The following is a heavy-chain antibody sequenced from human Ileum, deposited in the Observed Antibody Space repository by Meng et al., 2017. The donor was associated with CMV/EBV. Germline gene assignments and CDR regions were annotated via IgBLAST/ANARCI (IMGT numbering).Heavy chain of an antibody. D-gene: IGHD1-1*01. CDR3: VKGRSGATYSGLDV. Sequence: GESLKISCAASGFSFDEYAMHWVRQAPGKGLEWVSATTDKGSSTYYADSVRGQFIVSRDHAERTMSLQMNGLRAEDTAVYYCVKGRSGATYSGLDVWGQGTTVTVSS. CDR2: TTDKGSST. V-gene: IGHV3-23*01. J-gene: IGHJ6*02. CDR1: GFSFDEYA.